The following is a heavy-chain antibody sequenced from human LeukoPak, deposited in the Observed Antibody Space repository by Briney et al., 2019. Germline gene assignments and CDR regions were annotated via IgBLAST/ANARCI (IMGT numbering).Heavy chain of an antibody. D-gene: IGHD2-21*02. J-gene: IGHJ4*02. CDR3: AKIAAANCGGDCYSGAYYFDY. V-gene: IGHV3-30*02. Sequence: GRSLRLSCAASGFTFSSYGMHWVRQAPGKGLEWVAFIRYDGSNKYYADSVKGRFTISRDNSKNTLYLQMNSLRAEDTAVYYCAKIAAANCGGDCYSGAYYFDYWGQGTLVTVSS. CDR1: GFTFSSYG. CDR2: IRYDGSNK.